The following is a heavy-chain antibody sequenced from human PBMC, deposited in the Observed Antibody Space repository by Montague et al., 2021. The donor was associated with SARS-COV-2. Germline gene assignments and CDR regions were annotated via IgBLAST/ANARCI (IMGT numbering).Heavy chain of an antibody. CDR1: GGSISSSNW. D-gene: IGHD3-22*01. CDR2: IYHSGST. Sequence: SETLSLTCAVSGGSISSSNWWSWVRQPPGKGLEWIGEIYHSGSTNYNPSLKSRVTISVDKSKNQFSLKLISVTAADTAVYYCAREPYYYDSSGYPYYYYYGMDVWGQGTTVTVSS. CDR3: AREPYYYDSSGYPYYYYYGMDV. V-gene: IGHV4-4*02. J-gene: IGHJ6*02.